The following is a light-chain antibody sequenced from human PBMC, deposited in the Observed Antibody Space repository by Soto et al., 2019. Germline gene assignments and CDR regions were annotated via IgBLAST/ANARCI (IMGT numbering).Light chain of an antibody. CDR2: EVS. J-gene: IGLJ2*01. CDR3: CSYVGSTTSHVI. Sequence: QSALTQPASVSGSPGQSITISCTGTSSDVGTYNLVSWYQQHPGKAPKLIIYEVSKRPSGVSDRFSGSKSGNTASLTISGLQAEDEADYYCCSYVGSTTSHVIFGGGTKVTVL. V-gene: IGLV2-23*02. CDR1: SSDVGTYNL.